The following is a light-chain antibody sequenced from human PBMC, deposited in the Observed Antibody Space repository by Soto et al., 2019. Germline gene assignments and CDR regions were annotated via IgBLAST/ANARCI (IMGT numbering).Light chain of an antibody. V-gene: IGKV3-20*01. J-gene: IGKJ2*01. CDR3: QQYGSSPYT. CDR1: QSVNSNY. Sequence: EIVLTQSPGTLSLSPGERATLSCRASQSVNSNYLAWYQQKPGQAPSLLIYGTSSRATDIPDRFSGGGFGTDFTLTISRLEPEDFAVYYCQQYGSSPYTFGQGTKLEIK. CDR2: GTS.